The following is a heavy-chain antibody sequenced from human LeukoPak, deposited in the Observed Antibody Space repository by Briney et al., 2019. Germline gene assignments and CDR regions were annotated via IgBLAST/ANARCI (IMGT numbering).Heavy chain of an antibody. CDR1: GGSISNSGYY. Sequence: SETLSLTCTVSGGSISNSGYYWGWIRQPPGKGLEWIGNIYYSGSTNYNPSLKSRVTISVDTSKDQFSLKLSSVTAADTAVYYCARFKANSSGYHFDYWGQGTLVTVSS. J-gene: IGHJ4*02. CDR3: ARFKANSSGYHFDY. V-gene: IGHV4-39*07. CDR2: IYYSGST. D-gene: IGHD3-22*01.